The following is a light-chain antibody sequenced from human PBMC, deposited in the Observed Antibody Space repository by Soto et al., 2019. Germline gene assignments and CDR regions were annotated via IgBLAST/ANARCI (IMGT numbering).Light chain of an antibody. J-gene: IGKJ4*01. CDR2: AAS. Sequence: DIQMTHSPSSLSASVGDRVAITCRASQSISSYLNWYQQKPGKAPNLLIYAASSLQSGVPSRFSGSGSGTDFTLTISSLQPEDFATYYCQQSYSTPLTFGGGTKVDIK. CDR1: QSISSY. CDR3: QQSYSTPLT. V-gene: IGKV1-39*01.